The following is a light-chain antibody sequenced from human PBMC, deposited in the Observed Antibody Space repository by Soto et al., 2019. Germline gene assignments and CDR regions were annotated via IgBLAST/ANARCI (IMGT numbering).Light chain of an antibody. Sequence: DIQMTQSPSTLSASVGDRVTITCRASQSIGTSLAWYQQKPGKAPTFLIYKASTLESGVPSRFSGSGSGTEFTLTISSLQPDDFANYYCQQYYSYSTFGQGTKVDIK. CDR1: QSIGTS. J-gene: IGKJ2*01. CDR3: QQYYSYST. V-gene: IGKV1-5*03. CDR2: KAS.